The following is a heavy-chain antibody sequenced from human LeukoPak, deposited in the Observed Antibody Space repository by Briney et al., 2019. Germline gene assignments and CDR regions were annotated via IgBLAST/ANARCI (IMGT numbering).Heavy chain of an antibody. V-gene: IGHV1-18*01. CDR3: ARLPPRCGDCYSASDY. CDR2: ISAYNGNT. D-gene: IGHD2-21*02. J-gene: IGHJ4*02. CDR1: GYTFTSYG. Sequence: GASVKVSCKASGYTFTSYGISWVRQAPGQGLEWMGWISAYNGNTNYAQKLQGRVTMTTDTSTSTACMELRSLRSDDTAVYYCARLPPRCGDCYSASDYWGQGTLVTVSS.